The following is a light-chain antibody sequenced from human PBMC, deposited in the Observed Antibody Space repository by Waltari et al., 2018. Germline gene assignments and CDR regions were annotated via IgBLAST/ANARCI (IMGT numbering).Light chain of an antibody. CDR3: QQSLNTPRT. J-gene: IGKJ1*01. CDR1: QSIRSY. V-gene: IGKV1-39*01. Sequence: DIQMTQSPSSLSAFVGERVTITCRASQSIRSYVNWYQQKAGKAPQLRIYGASSLQSGVPSRFSGSGSGTDFTLTIRSLQPEDFATYYCQQSLNTPRTFGQGTKVEMK. CDR2: GAS.